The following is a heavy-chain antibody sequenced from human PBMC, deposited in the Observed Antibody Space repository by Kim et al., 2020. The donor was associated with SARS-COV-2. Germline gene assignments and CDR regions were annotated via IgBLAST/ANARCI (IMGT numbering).Heavy chain of an antibody. Sequence: GGSLRLSCTASGFTFGDYAMSWFRQAPGKGLEWVGFIRSKAYGGTTEYAASVKGRFTISRDDSKSIAYLQMKSLKTEDTAVYYCTRGLTYYDFWSGYYTGGPVYGMDVWGQGTTVTVSS. CDR1: GFTFGDYA. CDR3: TRGLTYYDFWSGYYTGGPVYGMDV. CDR2: IRSKAYGGTT. D-gene: IGHD3-3*01. J-gene: IGHJ6*02. V-gene: IGHV3-49*03.